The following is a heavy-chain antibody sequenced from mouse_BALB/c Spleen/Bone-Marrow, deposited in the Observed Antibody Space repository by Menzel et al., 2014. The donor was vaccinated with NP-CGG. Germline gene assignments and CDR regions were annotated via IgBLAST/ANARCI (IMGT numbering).Heavy chain of an antibody. CDR3: ARDAMDY. Sequence: VQLQQSGAELVRPGVSVKISCKGSGYTFTDYAMHWVRQSHAKSLEWIGVISTYYGDSSYNQKFKGKATMTVDKSSSTAYMELARLTSEDSAIYYCARDAMDYWGQGTSVTVSS. J-gene: IGHJ4*01. CDR2: ISTYYGDS. CDR1: GYTFTDYA. V-gene: IGHV1S137*01.